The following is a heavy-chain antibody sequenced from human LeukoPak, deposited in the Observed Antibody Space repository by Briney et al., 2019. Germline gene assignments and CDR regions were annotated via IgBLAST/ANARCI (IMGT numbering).Heavy chain of an antibody. CDR1: GFTFSSYA. CDR3: ARVGWQGYYYYGMDV. J-gene: IGHJ6*02. CDR2: ISSNGGST. D-gene: IGHD6-19*01. Sequence: TGGSLRLSCAASGFTFSSYAMHWVRQAPGKGLEYVSAISSNGGSTYYPNSVKGRFTISRDNSKDTLYFQMGSLRAEDMAVYYWARVGWQGYYYYGMDVWGQGTTVTVSS. V-gene: IGHV3-64*01.